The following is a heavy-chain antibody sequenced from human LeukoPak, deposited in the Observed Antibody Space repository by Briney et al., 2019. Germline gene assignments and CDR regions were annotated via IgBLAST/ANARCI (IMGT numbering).Heavy chain of an antibody. CDR2: IYYSGTT. CDR1: GGSISSYY. V-gene: IGHV4-59*12. Sequence: SETLSLTCTVSGGSISSYYWSWIRQPPGKGLEWIGYIYYSGTTNYNPSLKSRVTISVDTSKNQFSLKLSSVTAADTAVYYCARDSGSYYKPYYFDYWGQGTLVTVSS. D-gene: IGHD1-26*01. CDR3: ARDSGSYYKPYYFDY. J-gene: IGHJ4*02.